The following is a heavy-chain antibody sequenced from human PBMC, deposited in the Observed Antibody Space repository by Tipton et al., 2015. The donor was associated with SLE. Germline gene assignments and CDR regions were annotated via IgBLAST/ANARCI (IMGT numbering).Heavy chain of an antibody. Sequence: SLRLSCAASGFTFRSNWMSWVRQAPGKGLEWVANIKPDGSEKYYVDSVKGRFTISRDNGKNSLYLQMNSLRAEDTAVYYCARDSCSGGTCYFLHWGQGPLVTVST. J-gene: IGHJ1*01. CDR3: ARDSCSGGTCYFLH. V-gene: IGHV3-7*01. D-gene: IGHD2-15*01. CDR2: IKPDGSEK. CDR1: GFTFRSNW.